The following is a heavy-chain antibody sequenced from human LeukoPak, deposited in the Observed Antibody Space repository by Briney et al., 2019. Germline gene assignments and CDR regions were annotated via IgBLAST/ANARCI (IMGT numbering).Heavy chain of an antibody. Sequence: ASVKVSCKASGGAFNNYAISWVRQAPGQGLEWMGGIIPIFGTANYAQNFQGRVTITTDESTSTAYMELSSLRSEDTAVYYCARWVTMVRGVTYYYMDVWSKGTSVTVSS. CDR1: GGAFNNYA. CDR3: ARWVTMVRGVTYYYMDV. CDR2: IIPIFGTA. D-gene: IGHD3-10*01. V-gene: IGHV1-69*05. J-gene: IGHJ6*03.